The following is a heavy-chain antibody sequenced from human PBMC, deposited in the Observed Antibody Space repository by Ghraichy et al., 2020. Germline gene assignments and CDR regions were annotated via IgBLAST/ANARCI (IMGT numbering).Heavy chain of an antibody. D-gene: IGHD1-26*01. J-gene: IGHJ4*02. V-gene: IGHV4-39*01. CDR3: ARASYSGSLYYFDY. CDR2: IYYSGTT. Sequence: SETLSLTCSVSGGSISSSLHYWNWIRQPPGKGLEWVGGIYYSGTTYYTPSLKSRVTMSVDTTKNQFSLRLRSVTAADMAVYYCARASYSGSLYYFDYWGQGTLVTVSS. CDR1: GGSISSSLHY.